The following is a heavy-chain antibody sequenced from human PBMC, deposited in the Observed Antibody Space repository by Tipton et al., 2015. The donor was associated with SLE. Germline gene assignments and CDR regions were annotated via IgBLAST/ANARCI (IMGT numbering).Heavy chain of an antibody. Sequence: TLSLTCAVYGGSFSGYYWSWIRQPPGKGLEWIGEINHSGSTNYNPSLKSRVTISVDTSKNQFSLKLSSVTAADTAVYYCVKDGGDWDHDAFDIWGQGTMVTVSS. D-gene: IGHD2-21*01. V-gene: IGHV4-34*01. CDR3: VKDGGDWDHDAFDI. CDR2: INHSGST. J-gene: IGHJ3*02. CDR1: GGSFSGYY.